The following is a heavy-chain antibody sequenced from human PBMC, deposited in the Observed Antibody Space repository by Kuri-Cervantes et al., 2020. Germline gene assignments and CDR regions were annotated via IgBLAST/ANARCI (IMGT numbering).Heavy chain of an antibody. CDR3: ARDTWVVRGRWSDP. Sequence: SETLSLTCTVSGGSISSYYWSWIRQPPGKGLEWIGYIYYSGSTNYNPSLKSRVTISVDTSKNQFSLKLSSVTAADTAVYYCARDTWVVRGRWSDPWGQGTLVTVSS. CDR2: IYYSGST. D-gene: IGHD3-10*01. J-gene: IGHJ5*02. V-gene: IGHV4-59*01. CDR1: GGSISSYY.